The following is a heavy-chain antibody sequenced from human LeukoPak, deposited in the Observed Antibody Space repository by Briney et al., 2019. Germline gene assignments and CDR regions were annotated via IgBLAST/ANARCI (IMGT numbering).Heavy chain of an antibody. CDR2: ISTDGKST. CDR3: VRDYQFIQEV. D-gene: IGHD2-2*01. CDR1: GFSFSNYW. Sequence: GSLGLSWVAAGFSFSNYWMLWVRQAPGKGLMWGSLISTDGKSTRYAESVKGRFTISRDNAKSALYLQMNILRVEDTALYFCVRDYQFIQEVWGQGTTVTVSS. J-gene: IGHJ6*02. V-gene: IGHV3-74*01.